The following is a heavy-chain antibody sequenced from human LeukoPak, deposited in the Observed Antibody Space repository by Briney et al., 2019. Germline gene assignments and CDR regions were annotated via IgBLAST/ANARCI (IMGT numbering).Heavy chain of an antibody. V-gene: IGHV3-9*01. CDR3: AKDRGSYSSGWNPLDY. CDR2: ISWNSGSI. D-gene: IGHD6-19*01. J-gene: IGHJ4*02. CDR1: GFTFDDYA. Sequence: GGSLRLSCAASGFTFDDYAMHWVRQAPGKGLEWVSGISWNSGSIGYADSVKGRFTISRDNAKNSLYLQMNSLRAEDTALYYCAKDRGSYSSGWNPLDYWGQGTLVTVSS.